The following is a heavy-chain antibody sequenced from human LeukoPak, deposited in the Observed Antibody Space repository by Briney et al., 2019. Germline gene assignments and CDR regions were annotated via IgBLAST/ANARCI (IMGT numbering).Heavy chain of an antibody. Sequence: SETLSLTCTVSGGSISSYYWSWIRQPPGKGLEWIGYIYYSGSTNYNPSLKSRVTISVDTSKNQFSLKLSTVTAADTAVYYCARLRWYYLDYWGQGTLVTVSS. CDR2: IYYSGST. CDR3: ARLRWYYLDY. J-gene: IGHJ4*02. D-gene: IGHD4-23*01. CDR1: GGSISSYY. V-gene: IGHV4-59*01.